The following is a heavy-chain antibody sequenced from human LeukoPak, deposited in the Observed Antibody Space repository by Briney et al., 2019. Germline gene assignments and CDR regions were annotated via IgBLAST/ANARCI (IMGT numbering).Heavy chain of an antibody. CDR3: ARVVVPAAPYYYYYGMDV. CDR2: IYYSGST. D-gene: IGHD2-2*01. CDR1: GGSISSYY. Sequence: PSETLSLTCTVSGGSISSYYWSWIRQPPGKGLEWIGYIYYSGSTNYNPSLKSRVTISVDTSKNQFSLKLSSVTAADTAVYYCARVVVPAAPYYYYYGMDVWGQGTTVTVSS. J-gene: IGHJ6*02. V-gene: IGHV4-59*12.